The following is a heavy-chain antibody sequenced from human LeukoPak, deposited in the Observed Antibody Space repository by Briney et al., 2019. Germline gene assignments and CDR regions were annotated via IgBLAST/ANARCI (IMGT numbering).Heavy chain of an antibody. J-gene: IGHJ6*02. V-gene: IGHV1-18*01. CDR1: GYTFTSYG. Sequence: ASVKVSCKASGYTFTSYGISWVRQAPGQGLEWMGWISAYNGNTNYAQKLQGRVTMTTDTSTSTAYMELWSLRSDDTAVYYCARPYYYDSSGSGDDYYYGMDVWGRGTTVTVSS. D-gene: IGHD3-22*01. CDR3: ARPYYYDSSGSGDDYYYGMDV. CDR2: ISAYNGNT.